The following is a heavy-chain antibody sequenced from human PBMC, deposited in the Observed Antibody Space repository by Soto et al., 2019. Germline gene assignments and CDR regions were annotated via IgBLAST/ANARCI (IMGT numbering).Heavy chain of an antibody. V-gene: IGHV3-15*01. Sequence: GGSLRLSCAASGFTFSNAWMSWVRQAPGKGLEWVGRIKSKTDGCTTDYAAPVKGRFTISRDDSKNTLYLQMNSLKTEDTAVYYCTTDRYCSGGSCYFGLRYWGQGTLVTVSS. J-gene: IGHJ4*02. CDR3: TTDRYCSGGSCYFGLRY. D-gene: IGHD2-15*01. CDR2: IKSKTDGCTT. CDR1: GFTFSNAW.